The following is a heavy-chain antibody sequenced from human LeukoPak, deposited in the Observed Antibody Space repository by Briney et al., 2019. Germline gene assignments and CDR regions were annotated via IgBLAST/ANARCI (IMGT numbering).Heavy chain of an antibody. CDR2: IYYSGTT. CDR1: GGSISTHY. Sequence: SETLSLTCTVSGGSISTHYWSWIRQPPGKGLEWIGYIYYSGTTNYNPSLKSRVTISVDTSKNQFSLKLSSVTTADTAVYYCARDRGWEVAFYGVDVWGQGTTVTVSS. J-gene: IGHJ6*02. V-gene: IGHV4-59*11. CDR3: ARDRGWEVAFYGVDV. D-gene: IGHD1-26*01.